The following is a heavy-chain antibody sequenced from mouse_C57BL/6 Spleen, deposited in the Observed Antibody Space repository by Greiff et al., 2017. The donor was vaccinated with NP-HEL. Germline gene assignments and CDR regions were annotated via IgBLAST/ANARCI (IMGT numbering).Heavy chain of an antibody. CDR3: ARRRDYDDGNWYFDV. J-gene: IGHJ1*03. D-gene: IGHD2-4*01. CDR1: GYAFSSYW. CDR2: IYPGDGDT. Sequence: QVQLKHSGAELVKPGASVKISCKASGYAFSSYWMNWVKQRPGKGLEWIGQIYPGDGDTNYNGKFKGKATLTADKSSSTAYMQLSSLTSEDSAVYFCARRRDYDDGNWYFDVWGTGTTVTVSS. V-gene: IGHV1-80*01.